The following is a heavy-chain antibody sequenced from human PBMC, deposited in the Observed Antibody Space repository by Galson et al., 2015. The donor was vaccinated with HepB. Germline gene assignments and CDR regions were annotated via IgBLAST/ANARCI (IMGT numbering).Heavy chain of an antibody. CDR3: AKDIVDYYDSSGYYYGLGAFDI. D-gene: IGHD3-22*01. CDR2: ISWNSGSI. J-gene: IGHJ3*02. CDR1: GFTFDDYA. Sequence: SLRLSCAASGFTFDDYAMHWVRQAPGKGLEWVSGISWNSGSIGYADSVKGRFTISRDNAKNSLYLQMNSLRAEDTALYYCAKDIVDYYDSSGYYYGLGAFDIWGQGTMVTVPS. V-gene: IGHV3-9*01.